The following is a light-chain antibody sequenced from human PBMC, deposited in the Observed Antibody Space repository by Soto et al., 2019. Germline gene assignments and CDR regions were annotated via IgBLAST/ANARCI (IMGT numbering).Light chain of an antibody. J-gene: IGKJ1*01. Sequence: DIVMTQSPDSLAVSLGERATINCKSSQSVLYSSNNKNYLAWYQQKPGQPPKLLIYWASTRESGVPDRFSGSGSGTDFTLTISGLQAEDVAVYYCQQYHSTRSWTFGQGTKVEIK. CDR1: QSVLYSSNNKNY. CDR3: QQYHSTRSWT. V-gene: IGKV4-1*01. CDR2: WAS.